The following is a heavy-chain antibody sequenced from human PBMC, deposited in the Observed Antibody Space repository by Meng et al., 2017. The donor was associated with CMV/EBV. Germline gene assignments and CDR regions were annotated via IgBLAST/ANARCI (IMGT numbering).Heavy chain of an antibody. CDR2: IYFGGNT. D-gene: IGHD2-2*01. V-gene: IGHV4-39*07. Sequence: SETLSLTCTVSGGSIYSSTFYWGWIRQPPGKGLEWIGSIYFGGNTYYNPSLKSRVTISIDTSKNQFSLRLSSVTAADTAVYYCARKAQDCSSTSCYPFDIWGQGTMVTVSS. CDR1: GGSIYSSTFY. CDR3: ARKAQDCSSTSCYPFDI. J-gene: IGHJ3*02.